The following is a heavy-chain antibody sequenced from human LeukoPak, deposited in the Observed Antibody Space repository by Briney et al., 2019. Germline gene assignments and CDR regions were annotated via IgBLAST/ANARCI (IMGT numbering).Heavy chain of an antibody. CDR3: ARASTSCYDY. D-gene: IGHD2-2*01. V-gene: IGHV4-34*01. CDR1: GGSFSGYY. Sequence: SETLSLTCAVYGGSFSGYYWSWIRQPPGKGLEWIGEINHSGSTNYNPSLKSRVTISVDTSKNQSSLKLSSVIAADTAVYYCARASTSCYDYWGQGTLVTVSS. CDR2: INHSGST. J-gene: IGHJ4*02.